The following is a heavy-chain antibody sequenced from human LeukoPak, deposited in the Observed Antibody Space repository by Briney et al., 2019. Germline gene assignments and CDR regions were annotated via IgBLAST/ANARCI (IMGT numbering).Heavy chain of an antibody. J-gene: IGHJ6*03. CDR1: GFTFDDYG. Sequence: GGSLRLSCAASGFTFDDYGMSWVRQAPGKGLEWVSSISSSSSYIYYADSVKGRFTISRDNAKNSLYLQMNSLRAEDTAVYYCARVGVSSWYGGSFYYYYYYMDVWGKGTTVTVSS. D-gene: IGHD6-13*01. CDR3: ARVGVSSWYGGSFYYYYYYMDV. V-gene: IGHV3-21*01. CDR2: ISSSSSYI.